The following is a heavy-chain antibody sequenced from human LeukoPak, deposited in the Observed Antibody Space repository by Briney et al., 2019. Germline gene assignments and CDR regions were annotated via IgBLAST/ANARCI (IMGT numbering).Heavy chain of an antibody. CDR3: VTDRGYLQFDY. CDR1: GFRFSTCW. D-gene: IGHD3-22*01. Sequence: PGGSLRLSCAASGFRFSTCWMNWVRQAPGKGLEWLANINTDGSTTNYIDSVRGRFTISRDNAKNLLYLQVSSLRAEDTAVYYCVTDRGYLQFDYWGQGTLVTVSS. J-gene: IGHJ4*02. CDR2: INTDGSTT. V-gene: IGHV3-7*01.